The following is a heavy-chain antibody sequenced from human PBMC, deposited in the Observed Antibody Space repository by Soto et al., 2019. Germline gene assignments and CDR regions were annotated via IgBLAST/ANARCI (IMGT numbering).Heavy chain of an antibody. CDR1: GFTFSNYW. CDR2: IKEAGSEK. CDR3: AITMVWGAISDYYYGIDV. D-gene: IGHD3-10*01. Sequence: PGGSLRLSCAASGFTFSNYWMSWVRQAPGKGLEWVANIKEAGSEKYYVDSVKGRFTTSRDNAKNSLYLQMNSLRVEDTAVYYCAITMVWGAISDYYYGIDVWGQGTTVTVSS. V-gene: IGHV3-7*02. J-gene: IGHJ6*02.